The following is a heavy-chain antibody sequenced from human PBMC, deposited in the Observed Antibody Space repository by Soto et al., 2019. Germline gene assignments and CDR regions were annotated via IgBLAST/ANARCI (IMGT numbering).Heavy chain of an antibody. CDR3: VMSYGKRGGWFDP. J-gene: IGHJ5*02. CDR1: GGTFSSYA. D-gene: IGHD5-18*01. Sequence: QVQLVQSGAEVKKPGSSVKVSCKASGGTFSSYAISWVRQAPGQGLEWMGGIIPIFGTANYAQKFQGRVTMTADESTSTAYMELSSLSSEDTAVYYCVMSYGKRGGWFDPWGQGTLVTVSS. V-gene: IGHV1-69*01. CDR2: IIPIFGTA.